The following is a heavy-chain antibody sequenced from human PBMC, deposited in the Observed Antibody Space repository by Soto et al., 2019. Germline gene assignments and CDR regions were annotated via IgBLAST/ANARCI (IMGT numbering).Heavy chain of an antibody. CDR3: AKGGYYDSSGYLGWLDY. D-gene: IGHD3-22*01. CDR2: ISYDGSNR. CDR1: GFTFSSYG. J-gene: IGHJ4*02. V-gene: IGHV3-30*18. Sequence: QVQLVESGGGVVQPGRSLRLSCAASGFTFSSYGIHWVRQAPGKGLEWVAVISYDGSNRYYADSVKGRITISRDNSKNTLYLQMNSLRAEVTAVYYCAKGGYYDSSGYLGWLDYWGQGTLVTVSS.